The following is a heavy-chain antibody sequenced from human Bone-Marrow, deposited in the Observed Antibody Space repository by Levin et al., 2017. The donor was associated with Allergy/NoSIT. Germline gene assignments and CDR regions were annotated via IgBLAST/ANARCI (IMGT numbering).Heavy chain of an antibody. D-gene: IGHD4-11*01. CDR1: GFSLATSGVA. CDR2: IYWDDHD. Sequence: SGPTLVKPTQTLTLTCTFSGFSLATSGVAVGWIRQPPGKALEWLALIYWDDHDYFSPSLRTRLTITKDTSKNQVVLTMTNMDPVDTATYYCAKLDYNNYEFDYWGQGTLVTVSS. J-gene: IGHJ4*02. V-gene: IGHV2-5*02. CDR3: AKLDYNNYEFDY.